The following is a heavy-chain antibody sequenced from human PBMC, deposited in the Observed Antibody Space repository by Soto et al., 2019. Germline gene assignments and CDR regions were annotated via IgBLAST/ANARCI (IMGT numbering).Heavy chain of an antibody. J-gene: IGHJ4*02. CDR1: GASISRYY. CDR2: VSYSGGT. Sequence: ETLSLTCPVSGASISRYYWSWIRLPPGKGLEWIGYVSYSGGTNYNPSLKGRITISLDTSKTQFSLKLSSATAADTALYFCASVEASAGNLAPYYFDSWGQGTLVTVSS. D-gene: IGHD3-3*02. V-gene: IGHV4-59*01. CDR3: ASVEASAGNLAPYYFDS.